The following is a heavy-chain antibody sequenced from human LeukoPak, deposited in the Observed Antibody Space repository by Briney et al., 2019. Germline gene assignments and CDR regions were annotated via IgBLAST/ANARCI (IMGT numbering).Heavy chain of an antibody. D-gene: IGHD3-10*01. J-gene: IGHJ4*02. Sequence: SETLSLTCTVSGGSISSSSYYWGWIRQPPGKGLEWIGSIYYSGSTYYNPSLKSRVTISVDTSKNQFSLKLSSVTAADTAVYYCARYYYGSGSYGAPYYFDYWGQGTLVTVSS. CDR3: ARYYYGSGSYGAPYYFDY. CDR1: GGSISSSSYY. CDR2: IYYSGST. V-gene: IGHV4-39*07.